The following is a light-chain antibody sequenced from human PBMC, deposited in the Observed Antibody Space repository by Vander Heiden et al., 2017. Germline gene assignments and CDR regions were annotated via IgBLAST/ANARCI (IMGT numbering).Light chain of an antibody. Sequence: QSALPQPASVSGSPGQSTTISCPGTSSDVGGYNFVSWYQQHPGKAPKLMIYDVSNRPSGVSNRFSGSKSGNRASLTISGLQAEDEADYYCSSYTSSSTLVFGGGTKLTVL. V-gene: IGLV2-14*03. CDR1: SSDVGGYNF. J-gene: IGLJ3*02. CDR3: SSYTSSSTLV. CDR2: DVS.